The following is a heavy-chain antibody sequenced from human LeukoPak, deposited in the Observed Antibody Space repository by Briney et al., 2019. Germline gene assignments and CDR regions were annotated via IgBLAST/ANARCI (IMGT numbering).Heavy chain of an antibody. CDR1: GFSLSTSGMC. J-gene: IGHJ4*02. V-gene: IGHV2-70*11. D-gene: IGHD3-10*01. CDR2: IDWDDDN. CDR3: ARHYPGGSYYYFDY. Sequence: SGPTLVNPTQALTLTCTFSGFSLSTSGMCVSWVRQPPVKALEWLARIDWDDDNYYSTSLKTRLTISKDTSKNQVVLTMTNMDPVDTATYYCARHYPGGSYYYFDYWGQGTLVTVSS.